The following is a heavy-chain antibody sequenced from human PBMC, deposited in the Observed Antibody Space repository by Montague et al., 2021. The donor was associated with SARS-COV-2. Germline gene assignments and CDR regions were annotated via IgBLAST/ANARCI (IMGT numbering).Heavy chain of an antibody. CDR3: ARDSNDILTGYYAFDI. J-gene: IGHJ3*02. CDR2: ISSSSSYI. V-gene: IGHV3-21*01. Sequence: SLRLPCAASGFTFSSYSMNWVRQAPGKGLEWVSSISSSSSYIYYADSVKGRFTISRDNAKNSLYLQMNSLRAEDTAVYYCARDSNDILTGYYAFDIWGQGTMVTVSS. D-gene: IGHD3-9*01. CDR1: GFTFSSYS.